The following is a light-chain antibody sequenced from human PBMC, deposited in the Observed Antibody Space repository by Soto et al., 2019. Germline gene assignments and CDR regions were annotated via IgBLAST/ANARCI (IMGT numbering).Light chain of an antibody. V-gene: IGLV2-23*02. CDR2: EVS. J-gene: IGLJ1*01. CDR3: SSYVVGSAYA. Sequence: QSDLNQPASRAGSPEQSSTMSCSGTTYGFETYNQASWYHQHPGKAPKILIYEVSKRLSGVSNRFSGSKSGNTASLTISGLEDEDEGDYFCSSYVVGSAYALGTGSQLPV. CDR1: TYGFETYNQ.